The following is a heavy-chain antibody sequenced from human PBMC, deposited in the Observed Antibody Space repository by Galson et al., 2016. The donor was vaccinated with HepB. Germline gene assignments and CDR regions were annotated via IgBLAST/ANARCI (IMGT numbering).Heavy chain of an antibody. D-gene: IGHD3-3*01. CDR3: AKDISRPTYDFYYFDH. Sequence: SLRLSCAGSGFTFDDCPMHWVRQVPGKGLEWVSLISGDGSSAYYGDSVKGRFTISRDNSKNSLYLQMNSLRTEDTAIYYCAKDISRPTYDFYYFDHWGQGTLVTVSS. CDR1: GFTFDDCP. J-gene: IGHJ4*02. CDR2: ISGDGSSA. V-gene: IGHV3-43*02.